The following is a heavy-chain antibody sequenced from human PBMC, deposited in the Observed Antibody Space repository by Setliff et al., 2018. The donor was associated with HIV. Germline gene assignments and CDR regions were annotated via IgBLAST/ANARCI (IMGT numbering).Heavy chain of an antibody. V-gene: IGHV4-39*01. CDR1: GGSISSTSYY. CDR2: ISSSGST. CDR3: ARRDDDSGSFPDKNWFDT. J-gene: IGHJ5*02. Sequence: PSETLSLTCTVSGGSISSTSYYWGWIRQPPGTGLEWIGSISSSGSTYYNPSLKSRLTISVDTSKNQFSLKLSSVTAADTAVYYCARRDDDSGSFPDKNWFDTWGQGSLVTVSS. D-gene: IGHD3-10*01.